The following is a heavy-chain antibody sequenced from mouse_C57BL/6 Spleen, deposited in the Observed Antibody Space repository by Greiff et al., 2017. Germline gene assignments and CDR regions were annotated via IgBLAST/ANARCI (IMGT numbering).Heavy chain of an antibody. CDR3: ARGIYDGYDWFAY. CDR1: GYTFTSYW. V-gene: IGHV1-7*01. D-gene: IGHD2-3*01. Sequence: QVQLQQSGAELAKPGASVKLSCTASGYTFTSYWMHWLKQRPRQGLEWIGYINPCSGYTKYNQKFKDKATLTADKSSSTAYMQLSSLTYEDSAVYYCARGIYDGYDWFAYWGQGTLVTVSA. CDR2: INPCSGYT. J-gene: IGHJ3*01.